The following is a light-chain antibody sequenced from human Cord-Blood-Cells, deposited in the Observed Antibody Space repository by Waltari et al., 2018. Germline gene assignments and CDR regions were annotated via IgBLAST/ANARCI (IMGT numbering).Light chain of an antibody. V-gene: IGLV2-11*01. J-gene: IGLJ3*02. CDR1: SRDVGGYDY. Sequence: QSALTPPRPVSGSPGQSVTTSCTGTSRDVGGYDYVPCYQQHPGKAPKLMIYDVSKRPSGVPDRFSGSKSGNTASLTISGLQAEDEADYYCCSYAGSYTRVFGGGTKLTVL. CDR3: CSYAGSYTRV. CDR2: DVS.